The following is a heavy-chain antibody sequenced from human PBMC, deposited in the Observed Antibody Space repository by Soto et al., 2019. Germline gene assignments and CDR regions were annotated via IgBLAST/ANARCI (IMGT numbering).Heavy chain of an antibody. CDR2: IDWNSDHV. D-gene: IGHD2-2*01. J-gene: IGHJ3*01. Sequence: EAQLVESGGGLVEPGRSLRLSCAASGFTFDDHVMHWVRQAPGKGLEWVSGIDWNSDHVAYADSVKGRFTISRDNAKNSLYLYMNSLRAEDTALYYCVKDRGYCGNYGGPPDALDVWGQGTMVTVSS. V-gene: IGHV3-9*01. CDR3: VKDRGYCGNYGGPPDALDV. CDR1: GFTFDDHV.